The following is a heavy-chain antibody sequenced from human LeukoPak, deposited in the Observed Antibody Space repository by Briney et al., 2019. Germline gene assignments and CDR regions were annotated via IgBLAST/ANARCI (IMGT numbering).Heavy chain of an antibody. CDR3: ARQHPYYYDSSGYYFDY. V-gene: IGHV4-34*01. D-gene: IGHD3-22*01. CDR2: INHSGST. J-gene: IGHJ4*02. Sequence: PSETLSLTCAVYGGSFSGYYWSWIRQPPGKGLEWIGEINHSGSTNYNPSLKSRVTISVDTSKNQFSLKLSSVTAADTAVYYCARQHPYYYDSSGYYFDYWGQGTLVTVSS. CDR1: GGSFSGYY.